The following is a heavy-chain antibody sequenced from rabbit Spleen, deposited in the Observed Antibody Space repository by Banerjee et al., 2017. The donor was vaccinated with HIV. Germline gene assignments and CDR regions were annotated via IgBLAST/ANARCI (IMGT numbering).Heavy chain of an antibody. CDR3: ARNYVNAFDP. D-gene: IGHD4-2*01. J-gene: IGHJ2*01. V-gene: IGHV1S39*01. Sequence: QEQLTETGGGLVQPGGSLKLFCKASGFDFSSYGVSWVRQAPGKGLEWIGYIDPIFGSTYYASWAKGRFTISKTSSTTVTLQMTSLTAADTATYFCARNYVNAFDPWGQGTLVTVS. CDR1: GFDFSSYG. CDR2: IDPIFGST.